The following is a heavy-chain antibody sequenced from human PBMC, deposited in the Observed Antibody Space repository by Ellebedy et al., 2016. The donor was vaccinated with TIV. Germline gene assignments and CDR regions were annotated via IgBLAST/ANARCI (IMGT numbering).Heavy chain of an antibody. V-gene: IGHV3-7*01. Sequence: GESLKISXAASGFTFSNHWMSWVRQVPGKGLEWVANIKQDGSEKYCVDSVKGRFTISRDNAKNSLYLQMNSLRAGDTAVYYCARDKVVGATYFDYWGQGTLVTVSS. CDR3: ARDKVVGATYFDY. CDR2: IKQDGSEK. J-gene: IGHJ4*02. D-gene: IGHD1-26*01. CDR1: GFTFSNHW.